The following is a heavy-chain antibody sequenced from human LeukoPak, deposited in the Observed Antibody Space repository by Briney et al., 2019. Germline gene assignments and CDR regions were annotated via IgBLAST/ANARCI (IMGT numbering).Heavy chain of an antibody. V-gene: IGHV3-66*01. CDR1: GFTVSTNY. CDR2: IYTGGST. CDR3: ARGVWSSGSNWFDL. D-gene: IGHD3-22*01. Sequence: GGSLRLSCAASGFTVSTNYMSWVRQAPGKGLEWVSVIYTGGSTYYADSVQGRFTISRDSSKNTLYLQMNSLSAEDTAVYFCARGVWSSGSNWFDLWGQGTLVTVSS. J-gene: IGHJ5*02.